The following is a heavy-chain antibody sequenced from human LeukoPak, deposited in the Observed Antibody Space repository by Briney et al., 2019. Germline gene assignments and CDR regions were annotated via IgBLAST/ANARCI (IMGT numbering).Heavy chain of an antibody. CDR2: IYYSGST. D-gene: IGHD4-23*01. Sequence: SETLSLTCTVSGGSISSYYWSWIRQPPGKGLEWIGYIYYSGSTNYNPSLKSRVTISVDTSKNQFSLKLSSVTAADTAVYYCARVRRWGNAFDIWGQGTMVTASS. CDR3: ARVRRWGNAFDI. J-gene: IGHJ3*02. V-gene: IGHV4-59*08. CDR1: GGSISSYY.